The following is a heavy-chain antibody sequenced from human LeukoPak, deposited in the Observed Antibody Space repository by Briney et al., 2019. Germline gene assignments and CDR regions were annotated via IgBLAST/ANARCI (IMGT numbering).Heavy chain of an antibody. V-gene: IGHV4-59*08. J-gene: IGHJ3*02. D-gene: IGHD3-9*01. CDR3: ARGTYYDILTGYYNGGGGAFDI. Sequence: SETLSLTCTVSGGSISSYYWSWIRQPPGKGLEWIGYIYYSGSTNYNPSLKSRVTISVDTSKNQFSLKLSSVTAADTAVYYCARGTYYDILTGYYNGGGGAFDIWGQGIMVTVSS. CDR1: GGSISSYY. CDR2: IYYSGST.